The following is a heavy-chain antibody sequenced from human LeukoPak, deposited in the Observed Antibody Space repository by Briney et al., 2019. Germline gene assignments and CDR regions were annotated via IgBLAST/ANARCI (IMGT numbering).Heavy chain of an antibody. Sequence: SVKVSCKASGGTFSSYAISWVRQAPGQGLEWMGGIIPILGTANYAQKFQGRVTITADESTSTAYMELSSLRSEDTAVYYCARVMGIPIAAAGTGVFDYWGQGTLVTVSS. CDR3: ARVMGIPIAAAGTGVFDY. J-gene: IGHJ4*02. V-gene: IGHV1-69*13. D-gene: IGHD6-13*01. CDR1: GGTFSSYA. CDR2: IIPILGTA.